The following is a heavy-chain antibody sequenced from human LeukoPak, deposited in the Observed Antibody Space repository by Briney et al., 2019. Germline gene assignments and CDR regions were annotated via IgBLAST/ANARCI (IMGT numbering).Heavy chain of an antibody. J-gene: IGHJ3*02. Sequence: ASVKVSCKASGYTFTSYGISWVRLAPGQGLEWMGWISAYNGNTNYGQKLQGRVTMTTDTSTSTAYMELRSLRSDDTAVYYCARDHLNSGITGTGRAFDIWGQGTMVTVSS. CDR2: ISAYNGNT. D-gene: IGHD1/OR15-1a*01. V-gene: IGHV1-18*01. CDR1: GYTFTSYG. CDR3: ARDHLNSGITGTGRAFDI.